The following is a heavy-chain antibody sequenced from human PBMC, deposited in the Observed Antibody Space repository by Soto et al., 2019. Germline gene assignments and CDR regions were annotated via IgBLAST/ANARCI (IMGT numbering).Heavy chain of an antibody. CDR3: ARGPYSSSWGWFDP. CDR2: IYYSGST. Sequence: PSETLSLTCTVSGGSISSYYWSWIRQPPGKGLEWIGYIYYSGSTNYNPSLKSRVTISVDTSKNQFSLKLSSVTAADTAVYYCARGPYSSSWGWFDPWGQGTLVTV. D-gene: IGHD6-13*01. J-gene: IGHJ5*02. V-gene: IGHV4-59*01. CDR1: GGSISSYY.